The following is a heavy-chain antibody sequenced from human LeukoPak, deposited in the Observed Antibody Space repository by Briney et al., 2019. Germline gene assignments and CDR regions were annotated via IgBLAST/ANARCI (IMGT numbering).Heavy chain of an antibody. CDR2: IYTSGST. CDR1: GGSISSYY. CDR3: ARTTMVRGTYYMDV. D-gene: IGHD3-10*01. Sequence: SETLSLTCTVSGGSISSYYWSWIRQPAGKGLEWIGRIYTSGSTNYNPSLKSRVTMSVDTSKNQFSLKLSSVTAADTAVYYCARTTMVRGTYYMDVWGKGTTVTISS. J-gene: IGHJ6*03. V-gene: IGHV4-4*07.